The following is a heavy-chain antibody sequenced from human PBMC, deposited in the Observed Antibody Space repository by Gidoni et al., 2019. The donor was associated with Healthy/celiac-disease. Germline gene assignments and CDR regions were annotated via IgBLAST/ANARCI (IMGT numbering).Heavy chain of an antibody. CDR2: IYYSGST. CDR1: GGSISSYY. CDR3: ARTDYYGSLEHYGMDV. V-gene: IGHV4-59*01. J-gene: IGHJ6*02. Sequence: QVQLQESGPGLVKPSETLSLTCTVSGGSISSYYWSWIRQPPGKGLEWIGYIYYSGSTNFNPSLKSRVTISVDTSKNQFSLKLSSVTAADTAVYYCARTDYYGSLEHYGMDVWGQGTTVTVSS. D-gene: IGHD3-10*01.